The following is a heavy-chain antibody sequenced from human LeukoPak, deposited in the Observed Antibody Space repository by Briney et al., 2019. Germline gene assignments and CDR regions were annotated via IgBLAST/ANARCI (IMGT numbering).Heavy chain of an antibody. J-gene: IGHJ4*02. D-gene: IGHD2-15*01. V-gene: IGHV3-48*03. CDR3: ARSELSPSDFDY. CDR2: ISSSGSTI. CDR1: GFAFSSYE. Sequence: GGSLRLSCAASGFAFSSYEMNWVRQAPGKGLEWVSYISSSGSTIYYADSVKGRFTISRDNAKNSLYLQMNSLRAEDTAVYYCARSELSPSDFDYWGQGTLVTVSS.